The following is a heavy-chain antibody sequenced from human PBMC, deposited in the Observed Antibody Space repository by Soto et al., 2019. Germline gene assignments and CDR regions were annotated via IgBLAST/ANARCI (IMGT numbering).Heavy chain of an antibody. V-gene: IGHV3-48*01. CDR3: ARAPPTFLYGDYYFDY. J-gene: IGHJ4*02. CDR2: ISSSSSTI. Sequence: GGSLRLSCAASGFTFSSYSMNWVRQAPGKGLEWVSYISSSSSTIYYADSVKGRFTISRDNAKNSLYLQMNSLRAEDTAVYYCARAPPTFLYGDYYFDYWGQGTLVTVSS. D-gene: IGHD4-17*01. CDR1: GFTFSSYS.